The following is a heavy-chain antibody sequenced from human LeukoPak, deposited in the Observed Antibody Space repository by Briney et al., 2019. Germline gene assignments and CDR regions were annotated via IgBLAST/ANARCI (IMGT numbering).Heavy chain of an antibody. D-gene: IGHD6-13*01. V-gene: IGHV3-48*01. CDR1: GFTFSSYS. Sequence: GGSLRLSCAASGFTFSSYSMNWVRQAPGKGLEWVSYISSSSSTIYYADSVKGRFTISRDNAKNSLYLQMNSLRAEDTAVYYCARVKGSSWLPGWFDPWGQGTLVTVSS. CDR2: ISSSSSTI. CDR3: ARVKGSSWLPGWFDP. J-gene: IGHJ5*02.